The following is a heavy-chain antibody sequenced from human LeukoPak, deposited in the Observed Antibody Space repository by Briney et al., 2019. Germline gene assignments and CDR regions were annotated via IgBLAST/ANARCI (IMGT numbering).Heavy chain of an antibody. J-gene: IGHJ6*03. CDR3: ARDFQVFGLYSSSSPSYYYYYMDV. CDR2: INPNSGGT. CDR1: GYTFTGYY. V-gene: IGHV1-2*04. Sequence: ASVKVSCKASGYTFTGYYMHWVRQAPGQGLEWMGWINPNSGGTNYAQKFQGWVTMTRDTSISTAYMELSRLRSDDTAVYYCARDFQVFGLYSSSSPSYYYYYMDVWGKGTTVTVSS. D-gene: IGHD6-6*01.